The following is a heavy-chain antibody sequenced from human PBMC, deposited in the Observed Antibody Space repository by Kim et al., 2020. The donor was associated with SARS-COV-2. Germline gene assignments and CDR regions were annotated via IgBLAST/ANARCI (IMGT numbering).Heavy chain of an antibody. V-gene: IGHV5-10-1*01. Sequence: GESLKISCKGSGYSFTSYWISWVRQMPGKGLEWMGRIDPSDSYTNYSPSFQGHVTISADKSISTAYLQWSSLKASDTAMYYCARHGGSLLGYCSGGSCYSGDYWGQGTLVTVSS. CDR3: ARHGGSLLGYCSGGSCYSGDY. J-gene: IGHJ4*02. D-gene: IGHD2-15*01. CDR1: GYSFTSYW. CDR2: IDPSDSYT.